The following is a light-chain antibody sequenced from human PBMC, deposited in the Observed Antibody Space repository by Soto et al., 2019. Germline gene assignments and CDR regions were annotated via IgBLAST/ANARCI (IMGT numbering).Light chain of an antibody. CDR3: CSFAGNSTLI. Sequence: QSALTQPASVSGSPGQSITISCIGTSSNVGNYNLVSWYQQYPGRSPKLMIYGGSRRPSGISNRFSGSKSDNTATLTISGLQAEDEAPYFCCSFAGNSTLIFGGGTKLTVL. J-gene: IGLJ2*01. V-gene: IGLV2-23*01. CDR1: SSNVGNYNL. CDR2: GGS.